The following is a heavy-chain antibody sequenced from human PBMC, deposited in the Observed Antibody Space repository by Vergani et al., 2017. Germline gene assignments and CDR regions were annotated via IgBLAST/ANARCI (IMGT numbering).Heavy chain of an antibody. V-gene: IGHV4-34*01. CDR2: VSHSGSA. CDR1: GETFSGNY. J-gene: IGHJ4*02. CDR3: ARDRESGYSSSWEPDY. Sequence: QVQLHQWGTGLVKPTENLSLMCAVYGETFSGNYWSWIRQPPGKGLEWIGEVSHSGSANYNPSLKSRVYISVDTSKNQFSLKLRSVTAADTAVYYCARDRESGYSSSWEPDYWGQGTLVTVSS. D-gene: IGHD6-13*01.